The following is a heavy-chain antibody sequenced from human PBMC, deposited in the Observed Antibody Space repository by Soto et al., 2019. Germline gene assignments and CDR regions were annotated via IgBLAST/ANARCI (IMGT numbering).Heavy chain of an antibody. V-gene: IGHV1-18*04. CDR1: GYSFTTSG. CDR2: ISAYNGDT. D-gene: IGHD3-10*01. CDR3: AASDYRGSGGYNTKVWYGMDV. J-gene: IGHJ6*04. Sequence: QVQLVQSASEVKKVGASVKVSCKASGYSFTTSGISWVRQAPGQGLEWMGWISAYNGDTNYADTFLDRVNLTPDASTSTAQMELRSLRLDDSAVYYFAASDYRGSGGYNTKVWYGMDVWGKGTTVTVSS.